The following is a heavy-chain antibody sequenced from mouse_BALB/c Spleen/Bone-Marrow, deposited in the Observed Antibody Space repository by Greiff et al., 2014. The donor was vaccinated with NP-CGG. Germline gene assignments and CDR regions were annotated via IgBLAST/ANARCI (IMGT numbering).Heavy chain of an antibody. J-gene: IGHJ2*01. Sequence: QVHVKQSGSVLVRPGASVKLSCKASGYTFTSSWMHWAKQRPGQGLEWIGEIHPNSGNTNYNEKFKGKATLTVDTSSSTAYVDRSRLTSEASAFYYCARWGLDYWGQRTTLTVPS. CDR1: GYTFTSSW. CDR2: IHPNSGNT. CDR3: ARWGLDY. V-gene: IGHV1S130*01.